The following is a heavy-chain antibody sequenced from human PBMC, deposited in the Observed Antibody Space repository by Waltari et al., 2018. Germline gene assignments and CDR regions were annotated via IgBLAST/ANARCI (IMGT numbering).Heavy chain of an antibody. D-gene: IGHD4-17*01. CDR3: ARDLYGGNAAEYFDP. V-gene: IGHV4-38-2*02. Sequence: QVQLQESGPGQLNPSETLSLTGAVSGSSIRDAHFWGWVLLPPGKGLEWIGSIKHRGNTYYNPSLKSRVTLSLDTSKNQFSLTPTSVTAADTALYYCARDLYGGNAAEYFDPWGQGTLLTVSS. CDR1: GSSIRDAHF. J-gene: IGHJ4*02. CDR2: IKHRGNT.